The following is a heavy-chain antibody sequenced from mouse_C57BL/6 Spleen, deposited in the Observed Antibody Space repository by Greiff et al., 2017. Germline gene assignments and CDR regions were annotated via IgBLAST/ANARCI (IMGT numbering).Heavy chain of an antibody. J-gene: IGHJ2*01. D-gene: IGHD2-5*01. Sequence: QVQLQQSGPELVKPGASVKISCKASGYAFSSSWMNWVKQRPGKGLEWIGRIYPGDGDTNYNGTFKGKATLTADKSSSTAYMQLSSLTSEDSAVYFCAREGAYYSNYGYFDYWGQGTTLTVSS. V-gene: IGHV1-82*01. CDR3: AREGAYYSNYGYFDY. CDR1: GYAFSSSW. CDR2: IYPGDGDT.